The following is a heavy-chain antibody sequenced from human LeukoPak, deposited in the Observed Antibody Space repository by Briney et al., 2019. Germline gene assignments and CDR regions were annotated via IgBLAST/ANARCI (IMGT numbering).Heavy chain of an antibody. Sequence: GGSLRLSCAASGFTFSSYAMSWVRQAPGKGLEWVSAISGSGGSTYYADSVKGRFTISRDNSKNTLYLQMNSLRAEDTAVYYCAKAIDSSGYYIPGAFDIWGQGTMVTVSS. J-gene: IGHJ3*02. CDR2: ISGSGGST. V-gene: IGHV3-23*01. CDR1: GFTFSSYA. D-gene: IGHD3-22*01. CDR3: AKAIDSSGYYIPGAFDI.